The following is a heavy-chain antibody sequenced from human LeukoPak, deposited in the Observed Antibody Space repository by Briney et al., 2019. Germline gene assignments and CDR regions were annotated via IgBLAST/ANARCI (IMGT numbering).Heavy chain of an antibody. Sequence: GGSLRLSCAASGFTFSRYSMNWVRQAPGKGLELVSSISSSSSYIHYADSVKGRFTISRDNAKNSLYLQMNSLRAEDTAVYYCARDTPVVPTGYFDYWGQGTLVTVSS. CDR3: ARDTPVVPTGYFDY. V-gene: IGHV3-21*01. CDR2: ISSSSSYI. J-gene: IGHJ4*02. CDR1: GFTFSRYS. D-gene: IGHD2-2*01.